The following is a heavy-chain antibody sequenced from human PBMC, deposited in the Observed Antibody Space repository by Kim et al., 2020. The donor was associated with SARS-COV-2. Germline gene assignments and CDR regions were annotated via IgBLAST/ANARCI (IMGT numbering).Heavy chain of an antibody. CDR2: IYYSGST. J-gene: IGHJ3*02. Sequence: SETLSLTCTVSGGSISSYYWSWIRQPPGKGLEWIGYIYYSGSTNYNPSLKSRVTISVDTSKNQFSLKLSSVTAADTAVYYCARVHPYYNMVTTPGSAFDIWGQGTMVTVSS. D-gene: IGHD5-18*01. CDR1: GGSISSYY. CDR3: ARVHPYYNMVTTPGSAFDI. V-gene: IGHV4-59*13.